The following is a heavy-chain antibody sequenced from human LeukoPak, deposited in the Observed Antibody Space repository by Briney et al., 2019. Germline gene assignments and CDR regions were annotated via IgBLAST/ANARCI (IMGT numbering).Heavy chain of an antibody. D-gene: IGHD3-22*01. J-gene: IGHJ4*02. CDR3: ARNYYDSSVASDY. V-gene: IGHV3-20*04. CDR1: GFTFNDYG. CDR2: INWNGGYT. Sequence: PGGCLRLSCAASGFTFNDYGMSWVRQGRGKALEWVSGINWNGGYTAYADSVKGRFTISRDNAKNSLYLQMNSLTAGDTALYYCARNYYDSSVASDYWGQGTLVTVSS.